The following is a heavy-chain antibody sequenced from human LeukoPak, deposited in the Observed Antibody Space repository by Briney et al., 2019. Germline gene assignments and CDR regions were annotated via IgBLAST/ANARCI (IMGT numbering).Heavy chain of an antibody. CDR1: GYSFTSYW. Sequence: GESLKISSKGSGYSFTSYWIGWGRQMPGKGLEWMGIIYPGDSDTRYSPSFQGQVTISADKYISTAYLKWSSLKDSYTAMYYFARLGSAFDIWGQGTMGTVSS. J-gene: IGHJ3*02. D-gene: IGHD2-15*01. V-gene: IGHV5-51*01. CDR3: ARLGSAFDI. CDR2: IYPGDSDT.